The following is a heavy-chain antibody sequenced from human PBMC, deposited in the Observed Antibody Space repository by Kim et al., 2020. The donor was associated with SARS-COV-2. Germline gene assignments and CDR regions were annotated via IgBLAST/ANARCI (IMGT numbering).Heavy chain of an antibody. CDR1: GFTFSSYA. CDR3: AKDPLQGWDLHLGELSFDAPDY. D-gene: IGHD3-16*02. V-gene: IGHV3-23*01. Sequence: GGSLRLSCAASGFTFSSYAMSWVRQAPGKGLEWVSAISGSGGSTYYADSVKGRFTISRDNSKNTLYLQMNSLRAEDTAVYYCAKDPLQGWDLHLGELSFDAPDYWGQGTLVTVSS. CDR2: ISGSGGST. J-gene: IGHJ4*02.